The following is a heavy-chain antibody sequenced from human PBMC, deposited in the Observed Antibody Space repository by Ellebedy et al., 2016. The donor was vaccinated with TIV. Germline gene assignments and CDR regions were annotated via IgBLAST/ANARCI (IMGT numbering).Heavy chain of an antibody. V-gene: IGHV3-48*01. J-gene: IGHJ1*01. CDR3: ARDTKGRRYYYDSSGQGYFQH. D-gene: IGHD3-22*01. CDR1: GFTFSSYS. Sequence: GESLKISXAASGFTFSSYSMNWVRQAPGKGLEWVSYISSSGSIIYYADSVKGRFTISRDNAKNSLYLQMNSLRAEDTAVYYCARDTKGRRYYYDSSGQGYFQHWGQGTLVTVSS. CDR2: ISSSGSII.